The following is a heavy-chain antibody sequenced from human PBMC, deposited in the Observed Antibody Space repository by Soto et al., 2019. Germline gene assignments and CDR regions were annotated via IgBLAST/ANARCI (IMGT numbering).Heavy chain of an antibody. Sequence: SLRLSCAASGLTFSSYVMHWVRQAPGKGLEWVAVISYDGSNEHYADSVKGRFSISRDNSKHTLSLQMNTLRAEDTAVYYCATGKFYYDSSSHTFESWGRGALVTVSS. CDR2: ISYDGSNE. J-gene: IGHJ4*02. CDR3: ATGKFYYDSSSHTFES. D-gene: IGHD3-22*01. V-gene: IGHV3-30-3*01. CDR1: GLTFSSYV.